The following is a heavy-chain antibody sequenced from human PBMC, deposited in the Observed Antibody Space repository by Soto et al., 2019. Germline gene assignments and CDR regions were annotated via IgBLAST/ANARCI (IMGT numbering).Heavy chain of an antibody. J-gene: IGHJ5*02. CDR3: ARHAVPRSAIPDP. CDR1: GGSISSSSYY. V-gene: IGHV4-39*01. CDR2: IYYSGNT. D-gene: IGHD2-2*02. Sequence: SETLSLTCTVSGGSISSSSYYWGWIRQPPGKGLEWIGSIYYSGNTYYNPSLKSRVTISVDTSKNQFSLKLSSVTAADTAVYYCARHAVPRSAIPDPWAQLTLASGSS.